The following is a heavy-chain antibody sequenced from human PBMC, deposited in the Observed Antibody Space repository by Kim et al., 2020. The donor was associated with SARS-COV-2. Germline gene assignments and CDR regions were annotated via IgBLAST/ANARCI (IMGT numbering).Heavy chain of an antibody. J-gene: IGHJ4*02. D-gene: IGHD6-19*01. CDR1: GFTFSSYA. Sequence: GGSLRLSCAASGFTFSSYAMSWVRQAPGKGLEWVSAISGSGGSTYYADSVKGRFTISRDNSKNTLYLQMNSLRAEDTAVYYCAKPFTLGIAVADYFDYWGQGTLVTVSS. CDR2: ISGSGGST. CDR3: AKPFTLGIAVADYFDY. V-gene: IGHV3-23*01.